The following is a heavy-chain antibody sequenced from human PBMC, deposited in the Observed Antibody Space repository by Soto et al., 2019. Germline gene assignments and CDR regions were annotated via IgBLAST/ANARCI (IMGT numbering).Heavy chain of an antibody. CDR2: ILYSGTT. Sequence: PSETLSLTCTVSGGSISSGGYYWSWIRQNPGKGLEWIGYILYSGTTNYNPSLKSRLTISVDTSKNQFSLKLKSLTAADTAVYYCARDESTTDAFEIWGQGTVVTVSS. J-gene: IGHJ3*02. V-gene: IGHV4-31*03. CDR1: GGSISSGGYY. D-gene: IGHD4-17*01. CDR3: ARDESTTDAFEI.